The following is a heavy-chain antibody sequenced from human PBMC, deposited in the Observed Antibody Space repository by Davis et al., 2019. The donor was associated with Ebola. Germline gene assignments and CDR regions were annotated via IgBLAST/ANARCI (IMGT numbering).Heavy chain of an antibody. J-gene: IGHJ2*01. Sequence: GESLKISCAASGFTFSSYSMNWVRQAPGKGLEWVSYINSSSRTIYYADSVKGRFTISRDNAKNSLYLQMNSLRAEDTAVYYCARDRWLAFWYFDLWGRGTLVTVSS. CDR2: INSSSRTI. CDR3: ARDRWLAFWYFDL. V-gene: IGHV3-48*04. D-gene: IGHD6-19*01. CDR1: GFTFSSYS.